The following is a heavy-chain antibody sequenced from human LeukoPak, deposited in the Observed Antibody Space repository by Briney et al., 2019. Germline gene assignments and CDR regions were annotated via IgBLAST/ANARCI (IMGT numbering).Heavy chain of an antibody. CDR2: INPNTGDI. Sequence: ASVKVSCKASGYTFTSYYMHWVRQAPGQGLEWMGWINPNTGDINYAQNFQGRVAMTRDTSISTAYMDLSRLRSDDTAVYYCVRDRRWGADFWGQGTLVTVSS. CDR3: VRDRRWGADF. J-gene: IGHJ4*02. D-gene: IGHD4-23*01. CDR1: GYTFTSYY. V-gene: IGHV1-2*02.